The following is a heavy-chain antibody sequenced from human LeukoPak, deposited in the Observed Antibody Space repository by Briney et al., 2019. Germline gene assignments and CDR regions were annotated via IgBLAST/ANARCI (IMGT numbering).Heavy chain of an antibody. D-gene: IGHD4-17*01. Sequence: ASVTVSCKASGYILTNYDISWVRQAPGQGLEWMGWISPDNGDTNYAQKFQGRVTMTTDTSTSTAYMDLGSLRSDDTAVYYCARIHGDLTPHDYWGQGTLVTVSS. CDR1: GYILTNYD. V-gene: IGHV1-18*01. CDR3: ARIHGDLTPHDY. J-gene: IGHJ4*02. CDR2: ISPDNGDT.